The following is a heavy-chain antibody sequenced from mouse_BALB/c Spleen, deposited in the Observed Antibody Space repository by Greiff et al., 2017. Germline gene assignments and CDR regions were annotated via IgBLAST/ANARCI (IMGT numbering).Heavy chain of an antibody. J-gene: IGHJ2*01. CDR2: INSNGGST. CDR1: GFTFSSYG. Sequence: EVQVVESGGGLVQPGGSLKLSCAASGFTFSSYGMSWVRQTPDKRLELVATINSNGGSTYYPDSVKGRFTTSRDNAKNTLYLQMSSLKSEDTAMYYCARGVPYFDYWGQGTTLTVSS. V-gene: IGHV5-6-3*01. CDR3: ARGVPYFDY.